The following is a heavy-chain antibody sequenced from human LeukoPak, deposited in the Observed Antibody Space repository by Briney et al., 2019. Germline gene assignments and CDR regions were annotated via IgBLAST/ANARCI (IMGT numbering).Heavy chain of an antibody. D-gene: IGHD4-17*01. Sequence: SETLSLTCTVSGGSISSYYWSWIRQPPGKGLEWIGYIYYSGSTNYNPFLKSRVTISVDTSKNQFSLKLSSVTAADTAVYYCARDDYGDYVSDWGQGTLVTVSS. CDR2: IYYSGST. J-gene: IGHJ4*02. CDR1: GGSISSYY. V-gene: IGHV4-59*01. CDR3: ARDDYGDYVSD.